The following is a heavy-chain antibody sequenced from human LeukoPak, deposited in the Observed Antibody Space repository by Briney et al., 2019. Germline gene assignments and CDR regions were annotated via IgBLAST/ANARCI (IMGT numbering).Heavy chain of an antibody. CDR1: GGSISSYY. D-gene: IGHD2-2*02. CDR3: ARHGAPGYCSSTSCYTTGLFDY. CDR2: IYYSGST. J-gene: IGHJ4*02. Sequence: SETLSLTCTVSGGSISSYYWSWIRQPPGKGLEWIGSIYYSGSTYYNPSLKSRVTISVDTSKNQFFLKLSSVTAADTAVYYCARHGAPGYCSSTSCYTTGLFDYWGQGTLVTVSS. V-gene: IGHV4-39*01.